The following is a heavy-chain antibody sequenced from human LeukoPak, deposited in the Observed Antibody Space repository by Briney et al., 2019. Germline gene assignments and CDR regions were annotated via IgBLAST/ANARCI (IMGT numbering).Heavy chain of an antibody. CDR2: ISSSGSTI. CDR3: ASSTRTRLQPDY. Sequence: GGSLRLSCAASGFTFSSYEMNWVRQAPGKGLEWVSYISSSGSTIYYADSVKGRFTISRGNAKNSLYLQMNSLRAEDTAVYYCASSTRTRLQPDYWGQGTLVTVSS. CDR1: GFTFSSYE. V-gene: IGHV3-48*03. J-gene: IGHJ4*02. D-gene: IGHD4-11*01.